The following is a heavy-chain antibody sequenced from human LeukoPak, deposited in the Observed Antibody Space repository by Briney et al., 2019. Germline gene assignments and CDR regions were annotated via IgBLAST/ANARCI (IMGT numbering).Heavy chain of an antibody. V-gene: IGHV1-69-2*01. D-gene: IGHD2-21*01. Sequence: ASVKVSCKVSGYTLTDYYMHWVQQAPGKGLEWMGLVDPEDGETIYAEKFQGRVTITADTSTDTAYMELSSLRSEDTAVYYCATVYCGGDCYPAEYFQHWGQGTLVTVSS. J-gene: IGHJ1*01. CDR2: VDPEDGET. CDR3: ATVYCGGDCYPAEYFQH. CDR1: GYTLTDYY.